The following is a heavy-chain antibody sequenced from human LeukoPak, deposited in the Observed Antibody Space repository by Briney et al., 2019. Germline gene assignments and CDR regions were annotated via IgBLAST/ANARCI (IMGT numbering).Heavy chain of an antibody. J-gene: IGHJ4*02. Sequence: SETLSLTCTVSGGSIGSGYYWAWIRQPPGKGLEWIGSIHYGGSTHYNPSLQSRVTISADTSKNQFALDLRSVTAADTAVYYCTRDIGDFVSDFWGQGTLVTVSS. D-gene: IGHD2-21*02. CDR3: TRDIGDFVSDF. V-gene: IGHV4-39*02. CDR1: GGSIGSGYY. CDR2: IHYGGST.